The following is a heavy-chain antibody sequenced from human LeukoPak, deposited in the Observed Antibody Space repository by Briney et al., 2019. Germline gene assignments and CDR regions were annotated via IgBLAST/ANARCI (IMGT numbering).Heavy chain of an antibody. D-gene: IGHD6-13*01. V-gene: IGHV4-38-2*02. CDR1: GYSISSGYY. J-gene: IGHJ4*02. CDR3: ARQQLASLDY. Sequence: SETLSLTCTVSGYSISSGYYWGWIRQPPGKGLEWIGSIYHSGSTYYNPSLKSRVTISVDTSKNQFSLKLSSVTAADTAVYYCARQQLASLDYWGQGTLVTVSS. CDR2: IYHSGST.